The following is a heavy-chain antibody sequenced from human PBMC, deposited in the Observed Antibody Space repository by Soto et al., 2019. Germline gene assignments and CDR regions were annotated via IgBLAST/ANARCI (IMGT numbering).Heavy chain of an antibody. CDR2: ISRTSNYI. J-gene: IGHJ4*02. Sequence: GGSLRLSCAASGFTFSSYSMNWVRQAPGKGLEWVSSISRTSNYIYYTDSVKGRFTISRDNAKNSIYLQMNSLRAEDTATYYCASGVFGLVSPVIGGYWGQGTLVTSPQ. V-gene: IGHV3-21*01. CDR1: GFTFSSYS. CDR3: ASGVFGLVSPVIGGY. D-gene: IGHD3-3*01.